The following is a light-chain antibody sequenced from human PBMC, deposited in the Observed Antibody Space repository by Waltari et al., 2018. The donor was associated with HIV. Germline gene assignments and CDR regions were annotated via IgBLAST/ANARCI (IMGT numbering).Light chain of an antibody. Sequence: QSVLTQPPSASGTPGPRVIISCSGNRSNIGSNTVNCYQQFSGAAPTLLIYSNNQRPSAVPDRFSGSKSGSAASLAISGLKSEDEADYHCATWDDALSGPVFGAGTKLTV. CDR2: SNN. CDR1: RSNIGSNT. J-gene: IGLJ3*02. CDR3: ATWDDALSGPV. V-gene: IGLV1-44*01.